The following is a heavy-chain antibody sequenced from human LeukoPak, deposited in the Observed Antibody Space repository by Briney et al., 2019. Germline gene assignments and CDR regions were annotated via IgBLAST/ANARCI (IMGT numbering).Heavy chain of an antibody. CDR2: MNPNSGNT. Sequence: ASVKVSCKASGYTFTSYDINWVRQATGQGLEWMGWMNPNSGNTGYAQKFQGRVTMTRNTSISTAYMELSSLRSEDTAVYYCARARDYDFWSGYVNWFDPWGQGTLVTVSS. CDR1: GYTFTSYD. J-gene: IGHJ5*02. V-gene: IGHV1-8*01. D-gene: IGHD3-3*01. CDR3: ARARDYDFWSGYVNWFDP.